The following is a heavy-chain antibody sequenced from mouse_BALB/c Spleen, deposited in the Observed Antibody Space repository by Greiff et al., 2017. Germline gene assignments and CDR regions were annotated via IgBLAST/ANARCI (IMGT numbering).Heavy chain of an antibody. J-gene: IGHJ4*01. Sequence: VQLQQSGPELVKPGASVKISCKASGYSFTGYYMHWVKQSHVKSLEWIGRINPYNGATSYNQNFKDKASLTVDKSSSTAYMELHSLTSEDSAVYYCAREVRRGDAMDYWGQGTSVTVSS. CDR3: AREVRRGDAMDY. D-gene: IGHD2-14*01. CDR1: GYSFTGYY. CDR2: INPYNGAT. V-gene: IGHV1-31*01.